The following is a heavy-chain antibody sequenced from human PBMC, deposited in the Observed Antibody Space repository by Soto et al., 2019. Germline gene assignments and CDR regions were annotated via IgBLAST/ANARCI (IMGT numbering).Heavy chain of an antibody. Sequence: QVQLVQSGAEVKKPGASVKVSCKASGYTFTGYYMHWVRQAPGQGLEWMGWINPNSGGTNYAQKFQGWVTMTRDTSISTAYMELSRLRSDDTAVYYCARGSSTRQEYYYYMDVWGKGTTVTVSS. V-gene: IGHV1-2*04. CDR2: INPNSGGT. CDR3: ARGSSTRQEYYYYMDV. D-gene: IGHD4-17*01. CDR1: GYTFTGYY. J-gene: IGHJ6*03.